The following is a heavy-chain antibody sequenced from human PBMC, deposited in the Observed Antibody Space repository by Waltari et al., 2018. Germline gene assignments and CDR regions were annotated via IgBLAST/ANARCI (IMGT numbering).Heavy chain of an antibody. Sequence: EVQLVQSGAEVKKPGESLKISCKGSGYSFASYWIGWVRQMPGKGPGWMGIIYPGDPDTKYRPSFQGQVTISVDKSISTAYLQWSSLKASDTAMYYCARHGLRDCTNGVCSFQGMDVWGQGTTVTVSS. CDR1: GYSFASYW. J-gene: IGHJ6*02. CDR2: IYPGDPDT. CDR3: ARHGLRDCTNGVCSFQGMDV. D-gene: IGHD2-8*01. V-gene: IGHV5-51*01.